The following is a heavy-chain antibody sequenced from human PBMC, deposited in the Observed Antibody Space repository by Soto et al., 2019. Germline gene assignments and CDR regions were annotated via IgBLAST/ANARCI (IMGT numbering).Heavy chain of an antibody. CDR3: VRGLLSGDY. Sequence: ASVKVSCKASGYTFTSFYIHWVRQAPGQGLEWVGIANPNGGSTNYAQNFKGRITISRDTSTSTVYMDLSSLRSEDTAVYYCVRGLLSGDYWGQGTLVTVSS. CDR1: GYTFTSFY. CDR2: ANPNGGST. J-gene: IGHJ4*02. V-gene: IGHV1-46*03.